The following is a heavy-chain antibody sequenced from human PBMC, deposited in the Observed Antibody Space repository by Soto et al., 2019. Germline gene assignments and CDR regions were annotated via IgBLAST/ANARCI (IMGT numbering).Heavy chain of an antibody. CDR2: MNPNSGNT. CDR1: GYTFTSYD. Sequence: ASVKVSCKASGYTFTSYDINWVRQATGQGLEWMGWMNPNSGNTGYAQKFQGRVTMTRNTSISTAYMELSSLRSEDTAVYYCARVNDFWTGYYSTNWFDPWGQGTQVTVSS. D-gene: IGHD3-3*01. V-gene: IGHV1-8*01. CDR3: ARVNDFWTGYYSTNWFDP. J-gene: IGHJ5*02.